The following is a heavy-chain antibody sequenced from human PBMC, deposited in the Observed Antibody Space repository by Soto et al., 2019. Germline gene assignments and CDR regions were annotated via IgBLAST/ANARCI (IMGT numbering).Heavy chain of an antibody. V-gene: IGHV1-2*02. Sequence: QVQLVQSGAEVKKPGASVKVSCKASGYTFTGYYMHWVRQAPGQGLEWMGWINPNSGGTNYAQKVQGRVTMTRDTSISTAYMELSRLRSDDTAVYYCARGSYGGNQGWFDPWGQGTLVTVSS. D-gene: IGHD1-26*01. J-gene: IGHJ5*02. CDR3: ARGSYGGNQGWFDP. CDR1: GYTFTGYY. CDR2: INPNSGGT.